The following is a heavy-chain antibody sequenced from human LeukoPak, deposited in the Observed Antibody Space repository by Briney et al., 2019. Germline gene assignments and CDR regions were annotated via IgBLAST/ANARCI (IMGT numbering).Heavy chain of an antibody. V-gene: IGHV4-38-2*02. J-gene: IGHJ4*02. D-gene: IGHD4-17*01. CDR1: GHSITSGYY. CDR3: ARMNPYADYDYLDY. Sequence: SETLSLTCTVSGHSITSGYYWGWIRQPPGKALEWIGSMSYSGTTNYNPSLKSRVSISLDMSKNQFSLKLSSMTAADTAVYYCARMNPYADYDYLDYWGQGTLVTVSS. CDR2: MSYSGTT.